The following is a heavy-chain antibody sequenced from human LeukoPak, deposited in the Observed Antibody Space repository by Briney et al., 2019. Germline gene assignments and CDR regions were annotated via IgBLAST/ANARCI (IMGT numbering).Heavy chain of an antibody. CDR3: ARDKLGLGELSLYDQ. J-gene: IGHJ5*02. CDR2: MNPNSGGT. CDR1: GYTLTGYY. V-gene: IGHV1-2*02. Sequence: ASVKVSCKASGYTLTGYYMHWVRQAPGQGLEWMGWMNPNSGGTKYAQKFQGRVTMTRDTSISTVYMELSRLRSDDTAMYYCARDKLGLGELSLYDQWGQGTLVTVFS. D-gene: IGHD3-16*02.